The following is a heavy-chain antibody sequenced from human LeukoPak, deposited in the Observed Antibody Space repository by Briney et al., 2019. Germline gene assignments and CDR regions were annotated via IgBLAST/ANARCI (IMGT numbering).Heavy chain of an antibody. Sequence: PSETLSLTCTVSGGSISSGGYSWSWIRQHPGKGLEWIGYIYYSGSTYYSPSLKSRVTISVDTSKNQFSLKLSSVTAADTAVYYCARGIAANWFDPWGQGTLVTVSS. CDR1: GGSISSGGYS. D-gene: IGHD6-25*01. J-gene: IGHJ5*02. CDR3: ARGIAANWFDP. V-gene: IGHV4-31*03. CDR2: IYYSGST.